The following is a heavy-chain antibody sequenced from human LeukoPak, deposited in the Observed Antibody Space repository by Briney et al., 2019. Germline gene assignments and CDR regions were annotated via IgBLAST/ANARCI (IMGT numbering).Heavy chain of an antibody. D-gene: IGHD2-15*01. CDR2: ITSSSIYI. Sequence: GGSLRLSCAAPGFIFSSYSMTWVRQAPGRGLEWVSSITSSSIYIYYADSVKGRFTISRDNAKNSLYLQMNSLRAEDTAVYYCARECCSGGSCYRIDSWGQGTLVTVSS. J-gene: IGHJ4*02. CDR3: ARECCSGGSCYRIDS. CDR1: GFIFSSYS. V-gene: IGHV3-21*01.